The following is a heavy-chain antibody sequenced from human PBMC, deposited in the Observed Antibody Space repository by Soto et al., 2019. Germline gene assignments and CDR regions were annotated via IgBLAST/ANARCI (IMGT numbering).Heavy chain of an antibody. V-gene: IGHV3-33*01. CDR2: IWYDGSNK. J-gene: IGHJ6*02. CDR1: GFTFSSYG. Sequence: PGGSLRLSCAASGFTFSSYGMHWVRQAPGKGLEWVAVIWYDGSNKCSADSVKGRFTISRDNSKNTLYLQMNSLRAEDTAVYYCARDYGGYDYYYYGMDVWGQGTTVTVSS. D-gene: IGHD5-12*01. CDR3: ARDYGGYDYYYYGMDV.